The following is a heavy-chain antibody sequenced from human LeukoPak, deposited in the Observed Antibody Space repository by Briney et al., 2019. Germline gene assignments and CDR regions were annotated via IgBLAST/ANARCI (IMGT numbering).Heavy chain of an antibody. J-gene: IGHJ6*02. CDR3: AKRGAESHYSGMDV. CDR1: GFTFSSYA. CDR2: ISGSGGST. V-gene: IGHV3-23*01. Sequence: GGSLRLSCAASGFTFSSYAMSWVRQAPGKGLEWVSAISGSGGSTYYADSVKGRFTISRDNSKNTLYLQMNSLRAEDTAVYYCAKRGAESHYSGMDVWGQGTTVTVSS. D-gene: IGHD3-10*01.